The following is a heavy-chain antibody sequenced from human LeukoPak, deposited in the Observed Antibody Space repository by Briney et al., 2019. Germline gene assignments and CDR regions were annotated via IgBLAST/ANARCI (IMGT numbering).Heavy chain of an antibody. D-gene: IGHD1-26*01. CDR2: ISGSSSTI. CDR3: ARSYVGFDY. V-gene: IGHV3-48*01. J-gene: IGHJ4*02. Sequence: GGSLRLSCAASGFTFSSYSMNWVRQAPGKGLEWVSYISGSSSTIYYADSVKGRFTISRDNAKNSLYLQMNSLRAEDTAVYYCARSYVGFDYWGQGTLVTVSS. CDR1: GFTFSSYS.